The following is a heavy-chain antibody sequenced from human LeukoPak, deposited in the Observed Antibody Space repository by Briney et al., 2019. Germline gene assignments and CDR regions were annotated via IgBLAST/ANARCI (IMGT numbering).Heavy chain of an antibody. Sequence: SETLSLTCTVSGGSISSSSYYWGWIRQPPGKGLEWIGSIYYSGSTYYNPSLKSRVTISVDTSKNQFSLKLSSVTAADTAVYYCARVGGGSSPGYYMDVWGKGTTVTVSS. CDR3: ARVGGGSSPGYYMDV. CDR2: IYYSGST. J-gene: IGHJ6*03. CDR1: GGSISSSSYY. V-gene: IGHV4-39*07. D-gene: IGHD1-26*01.